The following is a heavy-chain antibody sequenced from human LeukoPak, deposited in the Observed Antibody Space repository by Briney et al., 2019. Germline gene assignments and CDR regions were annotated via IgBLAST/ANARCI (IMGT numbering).Heavy chain of an antibody. CDR1: GFTLSTYW. V-gene: IGHV3-7*04. CDR3: ARISPFRSDAFDI. J-gene: IGHJ3*02. CDR2: IKQDGSEK. Sequence: GESLKISCAASGFTLSTYWMSWVRQAPGKGLEWVANIKQDGSEKYYVDSVKGRFTISRDNAKNLLYLQMNSLRAEDTAVYYCARISPFRSDAFDIWGQGTMVTVSS.